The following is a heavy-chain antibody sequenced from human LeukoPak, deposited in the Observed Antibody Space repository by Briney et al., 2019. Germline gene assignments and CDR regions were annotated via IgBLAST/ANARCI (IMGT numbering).Heavy chain of an antibody. CDR3: ARDSRSCSGGNCYPEDY. D-gene: IGHD2-15*01. Sequence: GGSLRLSCAASGFTVTNNYMNWVRQAPGKGLEWVSSILSSSYTCYADSVRGRFTISRDNAKNSLYLQMDSLRAEDTAVYYCARDSRSCSGGNCYPEDYWGQGTLVTVSS. V-gene: IGHV3-69-1*01. CDR1: GFTVTNNY. CDR2: ILSSSYT. J-gene: IGHJ4*02.